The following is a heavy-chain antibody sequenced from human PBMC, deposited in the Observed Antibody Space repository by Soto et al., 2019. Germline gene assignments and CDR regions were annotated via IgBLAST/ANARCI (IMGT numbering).Heavy chain of an antibody. CDR2: INHSGST. CDR3: AASHGITIFGVAGWFDP. CDR1: GGSFSGYY. D-gene: IGHD3-3*01. V-gene: IGHV4-34*01. J-gene: IGHJ5*02. Sequence: QVQLQKWSAGLLKPSETLSLTCAVYGGSFSGYYWSWIRQPPGKGLEWIGEINHSGSTNYNPSLKSRVTISVDTSTNQFSQKLSSVTAADTAVYYCAASHGITIFGVAGWFDPWGQGTLVTVSS.